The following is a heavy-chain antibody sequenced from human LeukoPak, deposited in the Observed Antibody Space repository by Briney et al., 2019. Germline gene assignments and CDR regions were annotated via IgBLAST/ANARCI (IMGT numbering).Heavy chain of an antibody. CDR2: IYYSGST. CDR3: ARAEVTTIFGVVSNWFDP. Sequence: SETLSLAXTVSGGSISSYYWSWIRQPPGKGLEWIGYIYYSGSTNYNPSLKSRVTISVDTSKNQFSLKLSSVTAADTAVYYCARAEVTTIFGVVSNWFDPWGQGTLVTVSS. V-gene: IGHV4-59*01. D-gene: IGHD3-3*01. J-gene: IGHJ5*02. CDR1: GGSISSYY.